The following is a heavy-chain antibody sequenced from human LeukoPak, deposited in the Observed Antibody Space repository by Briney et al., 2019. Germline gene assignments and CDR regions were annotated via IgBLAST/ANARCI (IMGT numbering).Heavy chain of an antibody. CDR3: ARGPIVATLGFDY. CDR1: GFTFSSYW. D-gene: IGHD5-12*01. J-gene: IGHJ4*02. V-gene: IGHV3-7*03. CDR2: IKQDGSEK. Sequence: GGSLRLSCAASGFTFSSYWMSWVRQAPGKGLEWVANIKQDGSEKYYVDSVKGRFTISRDNAKNSLYLQMNSLRAEDTAVYYCARGPIVATLGFDYWGQGTLVTVSS.